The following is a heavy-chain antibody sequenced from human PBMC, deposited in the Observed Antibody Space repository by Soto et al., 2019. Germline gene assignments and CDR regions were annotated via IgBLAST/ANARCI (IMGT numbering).Heavy chain of an antibody. D-gene: IGHD4-17*01. V-gene: IGHV4-59*08. J-gene: IGHJ5*02. Sequence: PSETLSLTCTVSGCSISSYYWSWIRQPPGKGLEWIGYIYYSGSTNYNPSLKSRVTISVDTSKNQFSLKLSSVTAADTAVYYCARHYGDYWFDPWGQGTLVTVAS. CDR1: GCSISSYY. CDR3: ARHYGDYWFDP. CDR2: IYYSGST.